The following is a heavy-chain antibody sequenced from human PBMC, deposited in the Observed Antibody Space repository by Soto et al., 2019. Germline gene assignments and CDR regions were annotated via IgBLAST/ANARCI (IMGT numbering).Heavy chain of an antibody. CDR1: GGSISGGVGGLYY. CDR3: ASEVIPLTTDWYFDL. CDR2: IYDSGST. D-gene: IGHD4-17*01. V-gene: IGHV4-30-4*01. Sequence: QLQLRESGPGLVKPSETLSLTCTVSGGSISGGVGGLYYWSWIRQPPGKGLEWIGYIYDSGSTYYNPSLKSRVTISVDTSKNLFSLWLSSVTAADTAVYYCASEVIPLTTDWYFDLWGRGTLVTVSS. J-gene: IGHJ2*01.